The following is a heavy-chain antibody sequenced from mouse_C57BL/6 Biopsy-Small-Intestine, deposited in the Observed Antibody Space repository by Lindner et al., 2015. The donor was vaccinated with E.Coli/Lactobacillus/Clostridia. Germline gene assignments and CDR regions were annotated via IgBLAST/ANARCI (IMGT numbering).Heavy chain of an antibody. CDR1: GYF. V-gene: IGHV1-20*01. Sequence: GYFMNWVKQSHGKSLEWIGRINPYNGDTFYNQKFKGKATLTVDKSSSTAHMELRSLTSEDSAVYYCARSGYYGDYPSYWGQGTLVTVSA. CDR3: ARSGYYGDYPSY. J-gene: IGHJ3*01. D-gene: IGHD2-13*01. CDR2: INPYNGDT.